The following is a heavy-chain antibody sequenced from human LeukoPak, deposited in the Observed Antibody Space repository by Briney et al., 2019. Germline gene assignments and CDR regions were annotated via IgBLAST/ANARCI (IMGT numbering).Heavy chain of an antibody. D-gene: IGHD6-13*01. V-gene: IGHV3-23*01. CDR1: GFTFSSYA. Sequence: GGSLRLSCAASGFTFSSYAMSWGCEAPGKGLEWVSGITSSGTYRYYAGSVKGRFTISRDNSKDTLYLEMNSLRAEDTAIYYCARDEDPYSISWYLFDYWGQGTLVAVS. CDR2: ITSSGTYR. CDR3: ARDEDPYSISWYLFDY. J-gene: IGHJ4*02.